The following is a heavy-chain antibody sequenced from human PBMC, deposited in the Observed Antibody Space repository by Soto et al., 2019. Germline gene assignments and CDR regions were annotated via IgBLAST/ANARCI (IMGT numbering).Heavy chain of an antibody. CDR3: AKESRPPYYYDSSGFPGGPPGIDYYYGMDV. J-gene: IGHJ6*02. CDR2: ISGSGGST. CDR1: GFTFSSYA. V-gene: IGHV3-23*01. Sequence: GGSLRLSCAASGFTFSSYAMSWVRQAPGKGLEWVSAISGSGGSTYYADSVKGRFTISRDNSKNTLYLQMNSLRAEDTAVYYCAKESRPPYYYDSSGFPGGPPGIDYYYGMDVWGQGTTVTVS. D-gene: IGHD3-22*01.